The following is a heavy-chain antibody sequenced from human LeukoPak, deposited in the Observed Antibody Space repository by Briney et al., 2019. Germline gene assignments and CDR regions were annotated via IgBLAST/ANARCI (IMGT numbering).Heavy chain of an antibody. V-gene: IGHV3-7*01. CDR2: IKQDGSEK. J-gene: IGHJ4*02. Sequence: PGGSLRLSCAVSGFSVSGHWMTWVRQAPGKGLEWVANIKQDGSEKKYVDSVKGRFIMSRDNAEISLFLQMNSLKVEDTAVYYCAREWQGGIAAAGTRIDGDYWGQGTLVAVSS. CDR1: GFSVSGHW. CDR3: AREWQGGIAAAGTRIDGDY. D-gene: IGHD6-13*01.